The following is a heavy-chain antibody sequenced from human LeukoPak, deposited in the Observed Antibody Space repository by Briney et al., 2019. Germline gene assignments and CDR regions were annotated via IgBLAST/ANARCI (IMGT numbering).Heavy chain of an antibody. Sequence: PGGSLRLSCAASGFTFSSYAMSWVRQAPGKGLEWVANIKQDGSEKYYVDSVKGRFTISRDNAKNSLYLQMNSLRAEDTAVYYCARITYYYDAFDYWGQGILVIVSS. CDR2: IKQDGSEK. CDR1: GFTFSSYA. V-gene: IGHV3-7*01. J-gene: IGHJ4*02. CDR3: ARITYYYDAFDY. D-gene: IGHD3-22*01.